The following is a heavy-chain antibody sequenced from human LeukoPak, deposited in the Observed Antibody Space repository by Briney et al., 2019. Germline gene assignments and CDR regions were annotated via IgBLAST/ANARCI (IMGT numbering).Heavy chain of an antibody. J-gene: IGHJ5*02. CDR3: ARAARPLWFGELPLGRYNWFDP. CDR1: GGSFSGYY. D-gene: IGHD3-10*01. V-gene: IGHV4-34*01. CDR2: INHSGST. Sequence: PSETLSLTCAVYGGSFSGYYWSWIRQPPGKGLEWIGEINHSGSTNYNPSLKSRVTISVDTSKNQFSLKLSSVTAADTAVYYCARAARPLWFGELPLGRYNWFDPWGQGTLVTVSS.